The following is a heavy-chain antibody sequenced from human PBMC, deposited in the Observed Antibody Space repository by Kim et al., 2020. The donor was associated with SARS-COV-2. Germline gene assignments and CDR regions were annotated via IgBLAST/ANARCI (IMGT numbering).Heavy chain of an antibody. V-gene: IGHV3-21*01. CDR3: ARDRGLP. Sequence: SSSYIYYADSVKGRFTISRDNAKNSLYLQMNSLRAEDTAVYYCARDRGLPSGQGTLVTVSS. CDR2: SSSYI. D-gene: IGHD3-10*01. J-gene: IGHJ5*02.